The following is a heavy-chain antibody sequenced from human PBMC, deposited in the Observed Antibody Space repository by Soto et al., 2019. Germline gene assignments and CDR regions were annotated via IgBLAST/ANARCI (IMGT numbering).Heavy chain of an antibody. CDR3: ASNSGYYSNYYYYGMDV. J-gene: IGHJ6*02. D-gene: IGHD3-22*01. CDR1: GGSNSTGGYY. V-gene: IGHV4-31*02. CDR2: IYCSEST. Sequence: PSETMSLTWTVCGGSNSTGGYYWRWIRQHPGKRLESLGYIYCSESTYYDPSLKSRVTISVGPSKNQCSLRLSSVTAADTAVYYCASNSGYYSNYYYYGMDVWGQGTTFTVYS.